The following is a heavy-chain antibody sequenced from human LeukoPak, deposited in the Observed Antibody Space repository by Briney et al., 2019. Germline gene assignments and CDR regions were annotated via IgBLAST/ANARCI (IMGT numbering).Heavy chain of an antibody. CDR2: ISYDGSNK. V-gene: IGHV3-30*18. CDR1: GFTFSSYG. D-gene: IGHD4-23*01. Sequence: GGSLRPSCAASGFTFSSYGMHWVRQPPGKGLEWVAVISYDGSNKYYADSVKGRFTISRDNSKNTLYLQMNSLRDEDTAVYYCAKDRYGGTFDYWGQGTLVSVSS. J-gene: IGHJ4*02. CDR3: AKDRYGGTFDY.